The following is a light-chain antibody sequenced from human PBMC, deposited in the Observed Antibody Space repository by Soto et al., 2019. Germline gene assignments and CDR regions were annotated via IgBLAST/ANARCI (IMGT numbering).Light chain of an antibody. Sequence: EIVLTQSPATLSLSPGERATLSCRASQSVSILLTWYQQKPGQSPRLLIYGTSTRATGVPARFSGGGSGTEFTLTINSLQSEDFAVYFCHQYNFWPTFGRGTKVDIK. CDR3: HQYNFWPT. J-gene: IGKJ1*01. CDR2: GTS. CDR1: QSVSIL. V-gene: IGKV3-15*01.